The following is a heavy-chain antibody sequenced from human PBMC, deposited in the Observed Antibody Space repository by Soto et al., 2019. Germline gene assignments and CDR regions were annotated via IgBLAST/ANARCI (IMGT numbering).Heavy chain of an antibody. CDR3: AKGEMAKITGH. CDR1: RFTFSSYG. V-gene: IGHV3-30*18. CDR2: ISYDGSNK. J-gene: IGHJ4*02. Sequence: GGSLRLSCAASRFTFSSYGMHWVRQAPGKGLEWVAVISYDGSNKYYADSVKGRFTISRDNSKNTLYLQMNSLRAEDTAVYYCAKGEMAKITGHWGQGTLVTVSS. D-gene: IGHD5-12*01.